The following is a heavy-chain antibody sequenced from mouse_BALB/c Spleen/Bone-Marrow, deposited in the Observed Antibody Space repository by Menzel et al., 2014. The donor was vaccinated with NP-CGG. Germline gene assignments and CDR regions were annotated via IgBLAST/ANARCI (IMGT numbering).Heavy chain of an antibody. CDR3: ARKGAMITHYYAMDY. J-gene: IGHJ4*01. Sequence: EVKLVESGGGLVQPGGSRKLSCAASGFTSSSFGMHWVRQAPEKGLEWVAYISNGSSTIYYADTVKGRFTISRDNPKNTLFLQMTSLRSEDTAMYYCARKGAMITHYYAMDYWGQGTSVTVPS. V-gene: IGHV5-17*02. D-gene: IGHD2-4*01. CDR2: ISNGSSTI. CDR1: GFTSSSFG.